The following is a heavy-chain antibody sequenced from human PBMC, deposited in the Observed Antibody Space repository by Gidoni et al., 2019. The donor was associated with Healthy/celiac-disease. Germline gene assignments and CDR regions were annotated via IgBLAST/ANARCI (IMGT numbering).Heavy chain of an antibody. J-gene: IGHJ4*02. D-gene: IGHD5-12*01. CDR2: INHSGRT. Sequence: QVQLQPCGAGLLKPSETLSLTCAVYGGSFRGYYWSWIRQPPGKGLEWIGEINHSGRTNYNPSLKSRVTISVDTSKNQFSLKLSSVTAADTAVYYCARGRRWLQLRGYFDYWGQGTLVTVSS. CDR1: GGSFRGYY. CDR3: ARGRRWLQLRGYFDY. V-gene: IGHV4-34*01.